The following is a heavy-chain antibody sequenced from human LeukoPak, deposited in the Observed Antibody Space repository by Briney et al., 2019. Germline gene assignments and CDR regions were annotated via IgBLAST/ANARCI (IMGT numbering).Heavy chain of an antibody. J-gene: IGHJ6*03. CDR3: ARDRENWQWLANYYYYMDV. D-gene: IGHD6-19*01. V-gene: IGHV3-11*01. CDR1: GFSFSDYY. CDR2: ISSNGRGT. Sequence: PGGSLRLSCAASGFSFSDYYMTWIRQTPGKGLEWVSDISSNGRGTFYAESVRGRFTVSRDNAKKSLYLQMNSLRVEDTAVYYCARDRENWQWLANYYYYMDVWGKGTTVTVSS.